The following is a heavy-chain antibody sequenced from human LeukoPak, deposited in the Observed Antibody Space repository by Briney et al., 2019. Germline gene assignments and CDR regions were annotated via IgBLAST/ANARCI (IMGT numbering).Heavy chain of an antibody. CDR1: GYTFTSYG. Sequence: ASVKVSCKASGYTFTSYGISWVRQAPGQGLEWRVWISAYNGNTHYAQKLQGRVTMTPDTSTSTAYMELRSLRSDDTAVYYCAREGIQLWLDLSYWGQGTLVTVSS. V-gene: IGHV1-18*01. CDR2: ISAYNGNT. J-gene: IGHJ4*02. CDR3: AREGIQLWLDLSY. D-gene: IGHD5-18*01.